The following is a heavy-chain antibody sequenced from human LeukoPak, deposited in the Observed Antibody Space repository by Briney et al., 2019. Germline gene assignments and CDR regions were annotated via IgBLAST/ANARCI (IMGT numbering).Heavy chain of an antibody. CDR3: ARGGVVPDPGDY. J-gene: IGHJ4*02. D-gene: IGHD2-2*01. Sequence: GGSLRLSCAASGFTFSSYNMNWVRQAPGKGLEWVSSISGSSSYIYYADSVKGRFTISRDNAKNSLYLQMNSLRAEDTAVYYCARGGVVPDPGDYWGQGTLVTVSS. CDR1: GFTFSSYN. V-gene: IGHV3-21*01. CDR2: ISGSSSYI.